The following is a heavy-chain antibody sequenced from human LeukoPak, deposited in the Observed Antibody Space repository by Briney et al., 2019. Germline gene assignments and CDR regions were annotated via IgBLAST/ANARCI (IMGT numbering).Heavy chain of an antibody. CDR3: ARGGVDYYGSGTYYLMYYFDY. Sequence: GGSLRLSCATSGFSFSSTGLNWVRQAPGKGLQYVSSIDTSSYTYYADSVKGRFTISRDDSHNTLYLQMNSLRAEDTAVYFCARGGVDYYGSGTYYLMYYFDYWGQGALVTVSS. CDR1: GFSFSSTG. V-gene: IGHV3-21*04. J-gene: IGHJ4*02. D-gene: IGHD3-10*01. CDR2: IDTSSYT.